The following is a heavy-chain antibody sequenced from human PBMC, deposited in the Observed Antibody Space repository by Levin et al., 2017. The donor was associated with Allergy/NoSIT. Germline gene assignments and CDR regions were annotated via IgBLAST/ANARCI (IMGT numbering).Heavy chain of an antibody. CDR3: AKDRDTRFGRDRGDAFDI. CDR2: ISDIGDST. Sequence: TGGSLRLSCAASGFTFSSYAMSWVRQAPAKGLEWVSSISDIGDSTYYADSVKGRFTISRDNSKNTLYLEMNSLRAEDTAVYYCAKDRDTRFGRDRGDAFDIWGQGTMVTVSS. J-gene: IGHJ3*02. V-gene: IGHV3-23*01. CDR1: GFTFSSYA. D-gene: IGHD2-2*01.